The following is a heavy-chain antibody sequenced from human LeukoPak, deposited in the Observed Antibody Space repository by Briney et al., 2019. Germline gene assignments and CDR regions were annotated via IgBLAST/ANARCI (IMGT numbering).Heavy chain of an antibody. V-gene: IGHV1-2*02. CDR1: GYTFTVYY. D-gene: IGHD4-17*01. CDR3: ARELTTVTNAPNFDY. J-gene: IGHJ4*02. Sequence: ASVTVSFKASGYTFTVYYMHWVRQAPGQGMEWMGWINPNSGGTNYAQKFQGRVTMTRDTSISTAYMELSRLRSDDTAVYYCARELTTVTNAPNFDYWGQGTLVTVSS. CDR2: INPNSGGT.